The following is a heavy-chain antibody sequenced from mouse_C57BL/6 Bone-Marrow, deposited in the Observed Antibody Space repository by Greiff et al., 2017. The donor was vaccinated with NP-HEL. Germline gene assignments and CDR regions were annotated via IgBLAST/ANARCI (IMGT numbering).Heavy chain of an antibody. D-gene: IGHD4-1*01. J-gene: IGHJ2*01. CDR3: TTPLGYFDY. CDR1: GFNIKADY. CDR2: IDPENGDP. Sequence: EVKLMESGAELVRPGASVKLSCTASGFNIKADYMHWVKQRPEPGLEWIGWIDPENGDPEYASTFLGKATITADTSPNTAYLQLSSPTSEDTADYYCTTPLGYFDYWGQGTTLTVSS. V-gene: IGHV14-4*01.